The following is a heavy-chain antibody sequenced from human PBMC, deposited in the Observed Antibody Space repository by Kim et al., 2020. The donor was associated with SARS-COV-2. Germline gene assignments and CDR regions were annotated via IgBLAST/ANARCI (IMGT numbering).Heavy chain of an antibody. V-gene: IGHV3-66*02. Sequence: GGSLRLSCAASGFTVSSNYMSWVRQAPGKGLEWVSVIYSGGSTYYADSVKGRFTISRDNSKNTLYLQMNSLRAEDTAVYYCARAERGYYFDPWGQGTLVTVSS. J-gene: IGHJ5*02. CDR1: GFTVSSNY. CDR2: IYSGGST. D-gene: IGHD3-22*01. CDR3: ARAERGYYFDP.